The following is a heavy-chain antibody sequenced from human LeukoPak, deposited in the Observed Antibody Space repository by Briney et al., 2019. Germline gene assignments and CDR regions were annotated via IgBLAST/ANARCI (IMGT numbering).Heavy chain of an antibody. CDR1: VGAISISTYD. V-gene: IGHV4-39*01. CDR3: AIPEMCSGGSCCH. CDR2: IYYSGST. Sequence: PSETLSLSCTVSVGAISISTYDGGWICHPPGKWLELIGCIYYSGSTYYNPSLKDRVTISIDTSKNHFSLRLISLPPTHLSMTFCAIPEMCSGGSCCHWGQGSLV. D-gene: IGHD2-15*01. J-gene: IGHJ4*02.